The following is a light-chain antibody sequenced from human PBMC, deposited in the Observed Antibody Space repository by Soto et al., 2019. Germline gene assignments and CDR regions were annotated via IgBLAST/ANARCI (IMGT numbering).Light chain of an antibody. J-gene: IGKJ2*01. V-gene: IGKV3-15*01. CDR2: RAS. Sequence: EIVLTQSPGTLSLSPGERATLSCRAGQSVSINYLAWYQQKPGQAPRLLIYRASTRATGVPARFSGSGSGTEFTPTISSLQSEDVSVYFCQHYNFWPHTFGQGTKVDIK. CDR3: QHYNFWPHT. CDR1: QSVSIN.